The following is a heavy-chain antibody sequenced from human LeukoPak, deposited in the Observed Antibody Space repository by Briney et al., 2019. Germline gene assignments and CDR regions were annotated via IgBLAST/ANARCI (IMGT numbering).Heavy chain of an antibody. D-gene: IGHD6-13*01. J-gene: IGHJ4*02. Sequence: GRSLTLSCAASGFTFSSFGMHWVRQAPGKGLEWVAVIWYYASNKYYADSVKGRFTISRDNSKNTLYLQMNSLRDDDTAVYYCVRGVGVSRFNYLVSWGQGTLVIVSS. CDR2: IWYYASNK. CDR1: GFTFSSFG. V-gene: IGHV3-33*01. CDR3: VRGVGVSRFNYLVS.